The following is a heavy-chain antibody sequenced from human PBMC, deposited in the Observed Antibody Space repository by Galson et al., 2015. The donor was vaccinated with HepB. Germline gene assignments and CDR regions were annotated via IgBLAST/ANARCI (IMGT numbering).Heavy chain of an antibody. CDR3: ARFPYDSSGYYIDAFDI. J-gene: IGHJ3*02. CDR1: GGTFSSYA. CDR2: IIPIFGTA. V-gene: IGHV1-69*13. D-gene: IGHD3-22*01. Sequence: SVKVSCKASGGTFSSYAISWVRQAPGQGLEWMGGIIPIFGTANYAQKFQGRVTITADESTSTAYMELSSLRSEDTAVYYCARFPYDSSGYYIDAFDIWGQGTMVTVSS.